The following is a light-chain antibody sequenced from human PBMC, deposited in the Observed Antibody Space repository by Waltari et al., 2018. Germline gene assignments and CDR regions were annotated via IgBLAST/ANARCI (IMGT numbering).Light chain of an antibody. CDR3: CSYAGSYTWV. V-gene: IGLV2-23*01. CDR2: DAN. J-gene: IGLJ3*02. Sequence: QSALTQPASVSGSPGQSITISCTGTSSDVGNYNLVSWYQQYPGKAPKVMIYDANRRPSEVSDRFSVSKSGHAASLTISVVQAEDEADYYCCSYAGSYTWVFGGGTKLTVL. CDR1: SSDVGNYNL.